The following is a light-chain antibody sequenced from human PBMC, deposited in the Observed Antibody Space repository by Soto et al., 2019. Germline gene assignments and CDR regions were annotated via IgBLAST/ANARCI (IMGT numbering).Light chain of an antibody. V-gene: IGLV1-44*01. CDR3: AAWDGSLKVVL. CDR1: SSNIGTNT. J-gene: IGLJ3*02. Sequence: QSVLTQPPSASGTPGQRVTISCSGSSSNIGTNTVNWYQQFPRSAPKLLMYSSNQRPSGVPDRFSGSKSGTSASLALSGLQSEDEADYYCAAWDGSLKVVLFGGGTKVTVL. CDR2: SSN.